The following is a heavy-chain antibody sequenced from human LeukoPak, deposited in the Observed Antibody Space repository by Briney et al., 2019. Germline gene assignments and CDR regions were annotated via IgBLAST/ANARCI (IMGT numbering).Heavy chain of an antibody. D-gene: IGHD1-26*01. CDR2: INPGGGGT. CDR3: AREYSGSYDPFDY. Sequence: KPGASVKVSRKASGYTFTSYYMHWVRQAPGQGLEWMGIINPGGGGTSYAQKFQGRVTMTRDTSTSTVYMELSSLRSEDTAVYYCAREYSGSYDPFDYWGQGTLVTVSS. J-gene: IGHJ4*02. V-gene: IGHV1-46*01. CDR1: GYTFTSYY.